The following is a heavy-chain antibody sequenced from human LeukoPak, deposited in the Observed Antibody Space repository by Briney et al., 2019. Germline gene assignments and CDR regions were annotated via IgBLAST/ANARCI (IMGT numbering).Heavy chain of an antibody. J-gene: IGHJ4*02. CDR3: ARARGYSYGTFDY. V-gene: IGHV1-2*02. D-gene: IGHD5-18*01. CDR2: INPNSGGT. CDR1: GYTFTGYC. Sequence: ASVKVSCKASGYTFTGYCMHWVRQAPGQGLEWMGWINPNSGGTNYAQKFQGRVTMTRDTSISTAYMELSRLGSDDTAVYYCARARGYSYGTFDYWGQGTLVTVSS.